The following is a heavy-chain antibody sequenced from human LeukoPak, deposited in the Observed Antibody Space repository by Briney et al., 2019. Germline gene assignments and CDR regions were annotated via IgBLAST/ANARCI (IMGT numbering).Heavy chain of an antibody. Sequence: ASVKVSCKASGYTFTSYAMHWVRQAPGQRLEWMEWINAGNGNTKYSQKFQGRVTITRDTSASTAYMELSSLRSEDTAVYYCARERQQLVKGFDPWGQGTLVTVSS. D-gene: IGHD6-13*01. CDR1: GYTFTSYA. V-gene: IGHV1-3*01. CDR3: ARERQQLVKGFDP. CDR2: INAGNGNT. J-gene: IGHJ5*02.